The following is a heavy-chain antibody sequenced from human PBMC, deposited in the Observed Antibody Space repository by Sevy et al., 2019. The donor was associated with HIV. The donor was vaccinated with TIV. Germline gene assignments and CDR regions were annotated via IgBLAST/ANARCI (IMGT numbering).Heavy chain of an antibody. CDR2: IGTAGDT. V-gene: IGHV3-13*01. D-gene: IGHD6-19*01. CDR3: ARDLRKAVAGTSEGYYYGMDV. CDR1: GFSLSSYD. J-gene: IGHJ6*02. Sequence: GGSLRLSCAASGFSLSSYDMHWVRQATGKGLEWVSAIGTAGDTYYPGAVKGRFTISRENAKNSLYLQMNSLRAGDTAVYYCARDLRKAVAGTSEGYYYGMDVWGQGPTVTVSS.